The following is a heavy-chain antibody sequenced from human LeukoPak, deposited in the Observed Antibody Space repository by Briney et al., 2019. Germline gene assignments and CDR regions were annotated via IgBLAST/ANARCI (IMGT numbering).Heavy chain of an antibody. CDR3: AKLGIVVVVASRMDV. CDR2: ISSSGSTI. D-gene: IGHD2-15*01. CDR1: GFTFSDYS. J-gene: IGHJ6*04. Sequence: GGSLRLSCAASGFTFSDYSMNWVRQAPGKGLEWVSYISSSGSTIYYADSVKGRFTISRDNAKNSLYLQMNSLRAEDTAVYYCAKLGIVVVVASRMDVWGKGTTVTVSS. V-gene: IGHV3-48*04.